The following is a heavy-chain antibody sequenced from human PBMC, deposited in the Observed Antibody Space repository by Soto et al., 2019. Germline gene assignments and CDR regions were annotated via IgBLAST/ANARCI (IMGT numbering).Heavy chain of an antibody. J-gene: IGHJ5*02. V-gene: IGHV1-18*04. CDR2: ISAYNGNT. CDR3: ARDKGVYYDFWCCPSPQGWLDP. CDR1: GYTFTSYC. D-gene: IGHD3-3*01. Sequence: GASVKVSCKASGYTFTSYCISWVRQAPGQGLEWMGWISAYNGNTNYAQKLQGRVTMTTDTSTSTAYMELRSLRSDDTAVYYCARDKGVYYDFWCCPSPQGWLDPWGQGTLVTVSS.